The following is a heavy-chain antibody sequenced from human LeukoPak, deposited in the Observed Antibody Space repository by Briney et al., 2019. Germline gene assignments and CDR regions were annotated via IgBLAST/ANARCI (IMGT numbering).Heavy chain of an antibody. CDR3: ARQTYYYGSGRFYNAGNWFDP. D-gene: IGHD3-10*01. CDR2: IYYSGST. V-gene: IGHV4-39*01. Sequence: SGTLSLTCTVSGGSISSSSYYWGWIRQPPGKGLEWIGTIYYSGSTYYNPSLKSRVTISVDTPKNQLSLKLSSLTAADTAVYYCARQTYYYGSGRFYNAGNWFDPWGQGTLVTVSS. CDR1: GGSISSSSYY. J-gene: IGHJ5*02.